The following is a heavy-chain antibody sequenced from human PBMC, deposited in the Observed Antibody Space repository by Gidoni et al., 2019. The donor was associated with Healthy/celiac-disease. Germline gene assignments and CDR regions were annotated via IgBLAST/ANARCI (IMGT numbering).Heavy chain of an antibody. CDR1: GGSIRSGSYY. Sequence: QVQLQESGPGLVKPSQTLSLTCTVSGGSIRSGSYYWSWIRQPAGKGLEWIGRIYTSGSTNYNPSLKSRVTISVDTSKNQFSLKLSSVTAADTAVYYCARAKAMVRGKLNWFDPWGQGTLVTVSS. V-gene: IGHV4-61*02. J-gene: IGHJ5*02. D-gene: IGHD3-10*01. CDR2: IYTSGST. CDR3: ARAKAMVRGKLNWFDP.